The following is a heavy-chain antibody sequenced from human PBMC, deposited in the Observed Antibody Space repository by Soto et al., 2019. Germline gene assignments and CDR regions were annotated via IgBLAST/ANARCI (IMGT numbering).Heavy chain of an antibody. CDR3: ATGNPHYYDSSGYISPYYGMDV. CDR2: IIPIFGTA. CDR1: GGTFSSYG. J-gene: IGHJ6*02. D-gene: IGHD3-22*01. Sequence: ASVKVSCKASGGTFSSYGISWVRQAPGQGLEWMGGIIPIFGTANYAQKFQGRVTITADESTSTAYMELSSLRSEDTAVYYCATGNPHYYDSSGYISPYYGMDVWGQGTTVTVSS. V-gene: IGHV1-69*13.